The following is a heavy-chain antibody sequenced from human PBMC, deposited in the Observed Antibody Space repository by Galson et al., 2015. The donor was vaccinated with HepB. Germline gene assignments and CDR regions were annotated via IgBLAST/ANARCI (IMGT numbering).Heavy chain of an antibody. V-gene: IGHV1-69*02. CDR2: IVPVLDIT. D-gene: IGHD1-1*01. CDR1: GDTFSSYI. CDR3: ARSRGGLSRGPSNSLPNWHLDL. Sequence: SVKVSCKASGDTFSSYIFSWVRQAPGQGLEWMGKIVPVLDITYYPKKFRGRITMTADKSSSTVYMDLSSLTPDDTAIYFCARSRGGLSRGPSNSLPNWHLDLWGRGTLVIVSS. J-gene: IGHJ2*01.